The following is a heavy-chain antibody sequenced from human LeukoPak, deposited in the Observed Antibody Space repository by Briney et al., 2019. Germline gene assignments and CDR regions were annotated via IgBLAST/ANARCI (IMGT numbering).Heavy chain of an antibody. CDR3: AKSLRPRRGYYYDSSGYYYFDY. V-gene: IGHV3-9*01. Sequence: GRSLRLSCAASGFTFDDYAMHWVRQAPGKGLEWVSGISCNSGSIGYADSVKGRFTISRDNAKNSLYLQMNSLRAEDTALYYCAKSLRPRRGYYYDSSGYYYFDYWGQGTLVTVSS. D-gene: IGHD3-22*01. CDR1: GFTFDDYA. J-gene: IGHJ4*02. CDR2: ISCNSGSI.